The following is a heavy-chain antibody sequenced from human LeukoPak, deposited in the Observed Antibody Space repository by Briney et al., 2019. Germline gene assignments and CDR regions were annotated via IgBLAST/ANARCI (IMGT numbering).Heavy chain of an antibody. J-gene: IGHJ4*02. Sequence: GGSLRHSCAASGFTVSSNYMSWVRQAPGKGLEWVSVIYSGGSTYYAHSVKGRFTISRDNSKNTLYLQMNSLRAEDTAVYDCTGVVGAAFDYWGQGTLVTVSS. D-gene: IGHD1-26*01. CDR3: TGVVGAAFDY. CDR2: IYSGGST. V-gene: IGHV3-66*02. CDR1: GFTVSSNY.